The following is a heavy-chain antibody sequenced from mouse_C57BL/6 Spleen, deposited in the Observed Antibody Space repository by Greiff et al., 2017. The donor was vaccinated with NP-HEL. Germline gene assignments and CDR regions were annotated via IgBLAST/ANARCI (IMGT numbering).Heavy chain of an antibody. V-gene: IGHV1-26*01. D-gene: IGHD2-3*01. Sequence: VQLQQSGPELVKPGASVKISCKASGYTFTDYYMNWVKQSHGQSLEWIGDINPHDGGTSYNQKFKGKATLTVDKSSSTAYMELRSLTSEASAVYYCASEIHLYDKEDWGKGTSVT. CDR3: ASEIHLYDKED. CDR2: INPHDGGT. J-gene: IGHJ4*01. CDR1: GYTFTDYY.